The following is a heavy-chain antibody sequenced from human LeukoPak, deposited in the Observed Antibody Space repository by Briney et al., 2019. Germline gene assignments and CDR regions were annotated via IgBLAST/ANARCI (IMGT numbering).Heavy chain of an antibody. J-gene: IGHJ4*02. CDR3: AKKSLWSGPFDY. CDR2: IGVAANT. D-gene: IGHD3-3*01. Sequence: GGSLRLSCAASGFTFSSYDMHWVRQATGKGLEWVSAIGVAANTFYSGSVKGRFTISRENAKNSLYLLMSSLRAEDTAVYFCAKKSLWSGPFDYWGQGTLVTVFS. V-gene: IGHV3-13*01. CDR1: GFTFSSYD.